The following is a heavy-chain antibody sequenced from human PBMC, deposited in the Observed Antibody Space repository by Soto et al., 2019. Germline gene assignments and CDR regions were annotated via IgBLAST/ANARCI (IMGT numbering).Heavy chain of an antibody. CDR2: IKSNTDGGTT. J-gene: IGHJ4*02. D-gene: IGHD6-19*01. CDR3: TTDPAYSIGWYS. V-gene: IGHV3-15*07. Sequence: EVQLVESGGGLVEPGGSLRLSCAASGFTFINAWMNWVRQAPGKGLEWVGRIKSNTDGGTTDYAAPVKGRFTISRDDSKSALYLQVNSLKTEDTAVYYCTTDPAYSIGWYSWGQGALVTVSS. CDR1: GFTFINAW.